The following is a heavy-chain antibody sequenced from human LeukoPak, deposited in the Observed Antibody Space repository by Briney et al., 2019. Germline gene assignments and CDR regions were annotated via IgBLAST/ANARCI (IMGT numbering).Heavy chain of an antibody. D-gene: IGHD3-3*01. CDR1: GYTFTGYY. V-gene: IGHV1-2*02. J-gene: IGHJ5*02. Sequence: ASVKVSCKASGYTFTGYYMHWVRQAPGQGLEWMGWINLNSGGTNYAQKFQGRVTMTRDTSISTAYMELSRLRSDDTAVYYCARYIEYYDFWSGSDAWFDPWGQGTLVTVSS. CDR3: ARYIEYYDFWSGSDAWFDP. CDR2: INLNSGGT.